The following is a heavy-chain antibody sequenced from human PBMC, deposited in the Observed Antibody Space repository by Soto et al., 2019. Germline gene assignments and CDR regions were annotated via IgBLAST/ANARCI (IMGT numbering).Heavy chain of an antibody. Sequence: QVQLQESGPGLVTPSQTLSLTCTVSGGSISSAHFFWSWIRHLPGKGLEWIGYIYSSGSTHYNPSLMSRLTISVDTSKNQFSLKLSSVTAADTAVYYCARGSWVRGSIPTSFDYWGQGTLVTVS. V-gene: IGHV4-31*03. CDR1: GGSISSAHFF. D-gene: IGHD3-10*01. J-gene: IGHJ4*02. CDR3: ARGSWVRGSIPTSFDY. CDR2: IYSSGST.